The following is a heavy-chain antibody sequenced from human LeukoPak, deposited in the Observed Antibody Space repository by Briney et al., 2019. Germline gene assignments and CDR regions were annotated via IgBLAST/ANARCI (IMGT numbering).Heavy chain of an antibody. J-gene: IGHJ5*02. CDR3: AREYYGTDH. V-gene: IGHV4-59*01. D-gene: IGHD3-10*01. CDR2: IYYSGNT. CDR1: GGSIGSNY. Sequence: SETLSLTCTVSGGSIGSNYWHWIRQPPGKGLEWIGYIYYSGNTYYNPSLKSRITISIHPSKKQFSLKLSSVTAADTAVYYCAREYYGTDHCGQRTLVTVSS.